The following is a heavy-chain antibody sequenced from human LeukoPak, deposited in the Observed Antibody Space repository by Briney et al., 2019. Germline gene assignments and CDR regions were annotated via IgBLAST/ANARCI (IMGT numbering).Heavy chain of an antibody. V-gene: IGHV3-53*01. J-gene: IGHJ4*02. D-gene: IGHD3-22*01. CDR3: TRGRDSSGYQAFDY. CDR1: GLTVSSTY. CDR2: LYSDGST. Sequence: GGSLRPSCAASGLTVSSTYMSWVRQAPGKGLEWVSILYSDGSTYYADSVMGRFTISRDNSENTLYLQMNSLRAEDTAFYYCTRGRDSSGYQAFDYWGQGTLVTVSS.